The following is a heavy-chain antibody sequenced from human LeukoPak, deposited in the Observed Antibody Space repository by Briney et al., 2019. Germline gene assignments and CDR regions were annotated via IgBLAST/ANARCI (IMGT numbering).Heavy chain of an antibody. J-gene: IGHJ4*02. D-gene: IGHD3-16*02. CDR1: GYTFTKFG. CDR2: ISGHNGNT. CDR3: ARAGVNIGGIIVNSLDS. Sequence: ASVKVSCKTSGYTFTKFGISWVRQAPGQGPEWMGWISGHNGNTKYAKNLQDRVKMTIDTSTTTAYMELRSLTSDDTGVYYCARAGVNIGGIIVNSLDSWGQGTLITVSS. V-gene: IGHV1-18*01.